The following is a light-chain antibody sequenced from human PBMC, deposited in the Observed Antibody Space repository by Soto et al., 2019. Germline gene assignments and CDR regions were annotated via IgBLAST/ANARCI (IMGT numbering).Light chain of an antibody. J-gene: IGLJ3*02. Sequence: QPVLTQSSSASASLGSSVKLTCTLSSGHSSYIIAWHQQQPGKAPRYLMKLEGSGSYNKGSGVPDRISGSSSGADRYLTISNLQFEDEADYYYETWDSNTRVFGGGTKLTVL. CDR2: LEGSGSY. CDR3: ETWDSNTRV. CDR1: SGHSSYI. V-gene: IGLV4-60*02.